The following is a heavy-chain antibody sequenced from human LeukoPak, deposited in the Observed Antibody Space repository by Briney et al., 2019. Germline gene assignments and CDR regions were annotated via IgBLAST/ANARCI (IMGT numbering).Heavy chain of an antibody. CDR2: IWYDGSNK. J-gene: IGHJ6*02. CDR1: GFTFNSYG. V-gene: IGHV3-33*08. Sequence: GGSLRLSCAASGFTFNSYGMHWVRQAPGKGLEWVAVIWYDGSNKYYADSVKGRFTISRDNSKNTLYLQMNSLRAEDTAVYYCARDLRYAIFGVIIPTYYYGMDVWGQGTTVTVSS. CDR3: ARDLRYAIFGVIIPTYYYGMDV. D-gene: IGHD3-3*01.